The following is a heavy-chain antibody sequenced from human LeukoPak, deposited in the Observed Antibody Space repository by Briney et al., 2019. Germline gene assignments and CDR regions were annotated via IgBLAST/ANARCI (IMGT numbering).Heavy chain of an antibody. J-gene: IGHJ4*02. D-gene: IGHD3-22*01. CDR3: ARDLTPYYYDSSGLTPSFDY. CDR1: GYTFTSYY. V-gene: IGHV1-46*01. CDR2: INPSGGNT. Sequence: ASVKVSCKASGYTFTSYYMHWVRQAPGQGLEWMGIINPSGGNTSYAQKFQGWVTMTRDTSISTAYMELSRLRSDDTAVYYCARDLTPYYYDSSGLTPSFDYWGQGTLVTVSS.